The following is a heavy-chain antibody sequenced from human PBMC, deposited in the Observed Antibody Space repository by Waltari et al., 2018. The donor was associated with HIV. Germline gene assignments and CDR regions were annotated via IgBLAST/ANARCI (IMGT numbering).Heavy chain of an antibody. CDR2: TSDYNTNP. V-gene: IGHV1-18*01. J-gene: IGHJ4*02. CDR1: GFTFISFG. D-gene: IGHD3-3*01. Sequence: QVQLVQSGAEVKKPGASVKVSCRASGFTFISFGIIWGRQAPGQGIEWRGWTSDYNTNPNHAQKCQGRVTLTTATSTTTAYMELRNLRADDTAVYYCASGSALLRGVPDYYFEYWGQGTLVTVSS. CDR3: ASGSALLRGVPDYYFEY.